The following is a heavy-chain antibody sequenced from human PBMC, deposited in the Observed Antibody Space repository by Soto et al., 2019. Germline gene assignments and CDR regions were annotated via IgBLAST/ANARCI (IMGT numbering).Heavy chain of an antibody. Sequence: PSETLSLTCTVSGGSISSYYWSWIRQPPGKGLEWIGYIYYSGNTKYNPSLKSRVIISVDTSKTYFSLKVSSVTAADTAVYDCSRHGDTAKDDAFDIWGQGTMVTVSS. CDR1: GGSISSYY. D-gene: IGHD5-18*01. CDR3: SRHGDTAKDDAFDI. CDR2: IYYSGNT. V-gene: IGHV4-59*08. J-gene: IGHJ3*02.